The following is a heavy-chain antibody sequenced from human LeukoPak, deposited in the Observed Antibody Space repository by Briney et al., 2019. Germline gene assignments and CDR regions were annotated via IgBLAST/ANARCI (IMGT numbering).Heavy chain of an antibody. D-gene: IGHD2-15*01. CDR2: ISGSGGST. CDR1: GFTFSNYA. CDR3: AKESLVVVAVPDAFDI. Sequence: PGGSLRLSCAASGFTFSNYAMSWVRQAPGKGLEWVSAISGSGGSTYYADSVKGRFTISRDNSKNTLYLQMNSLRAEDTAVYYCAKESLVVVAVPDAFDIWGQGTMVTVSS. V-gene: IGHV3-23*01. J-gene: IGHJ3*02.